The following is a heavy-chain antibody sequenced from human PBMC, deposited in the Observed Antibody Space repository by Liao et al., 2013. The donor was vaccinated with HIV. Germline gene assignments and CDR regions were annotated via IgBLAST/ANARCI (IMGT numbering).Heavy chain of an antibody. CDR1: GGSFSGHY. CDR3: ARGVLPGYYDGSGYCPCWYFDL. Sequence: QVQLQQWGAGLLKPSETLSLTCAVYGGSFSGHYWSWIRQPPGKGLEWIGEIDHSGSTNYIPSLKSRVTISVDTSKNQFSLKLSSVTAADTAVYYCARGVLPGYYDGSGYCPCWYFDLWGRGALVTVSS. V-gene: IGHV4-34*01. D-gene: IGHD3-22*01. J-gene: IGHJ2*01. CDR2: IDHSGST.